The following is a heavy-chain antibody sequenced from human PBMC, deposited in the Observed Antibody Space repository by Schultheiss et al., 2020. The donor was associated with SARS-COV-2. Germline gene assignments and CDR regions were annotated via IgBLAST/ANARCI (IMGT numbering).Heavy chain of an antibody. J-gene: IGHJ4*02. CDR3: ARCPIVGATREIDY. Sequence: ASVKVSCKASGYTFTGYYMHWVRQAPGQGLEWMGWINPNSGGTNYAQKFQGRVTMTRDTSISTAYMELSRLRSDDTAVYYCARCPIVGATREIDYWGQGTLVTVSS. CDR1: GYTFTGYY. D-gene: IGHD1-26*01. CDR2: INPNSGGT. V-gene: IGHV1-2*02.